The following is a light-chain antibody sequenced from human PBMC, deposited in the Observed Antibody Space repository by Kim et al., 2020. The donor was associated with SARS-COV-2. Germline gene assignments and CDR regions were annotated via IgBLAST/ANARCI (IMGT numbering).Light chain of an antibody. CDR1: QTVVSNS. J-gene: IGKJ3*01. CDR3: QQYGNSPFT. CDR2: GAS. V-gene: IGKV3-20*01. Sequence: SPGERATLSCRASQTVVSNSLAWYQHKPGRAPRLLISGASRRATGTPDRFSGSGSGTDFTLTISRLEPEDCAVYYCQQYGNSPFTFGPGTKVDIK.